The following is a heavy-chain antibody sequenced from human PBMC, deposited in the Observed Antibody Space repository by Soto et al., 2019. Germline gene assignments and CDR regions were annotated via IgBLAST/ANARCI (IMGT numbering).Heavy chain of an antibody. V-gene: IGHV3-23*01. CDR3: AKERLGRGADY. CDR1: GLTFCIYA. J-gene: IGHJ4*02. Sequence: EVQLLESGGGLVQPGGSLRLSCAASGLTFCIYAISWVRQTPGKGLEWVSTISGGGGNTYYPDSVKGPFTISRDNSKVTVYLQMNSLRAEDTAIYYSAKERLGRGADYWGQGALVTVTS. CDR2: ISGGGGNT.